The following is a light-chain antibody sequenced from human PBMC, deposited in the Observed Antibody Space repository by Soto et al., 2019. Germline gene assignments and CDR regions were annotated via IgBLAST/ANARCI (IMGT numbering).Light chain of an antibody. J-gene: IGKJ5*01. CDR2: GAY. Sequence: VFTQSPGTLSLSPGDRVTLSCWASQNIYSNLGWYQQKPGQAPRLLLYGAYTRATGIPARFSGSGSGTEFTLTIRSLQSEDFACCFCKPYKKLSPPCGQGTRLEIK. V-gene: IGKV3-15*01. CDR3: KPYKKLSPP. CDR1: QNIYSN.